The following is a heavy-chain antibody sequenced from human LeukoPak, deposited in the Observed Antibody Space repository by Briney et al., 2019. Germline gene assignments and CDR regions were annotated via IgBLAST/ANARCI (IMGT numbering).Heavy chain of an antibody. J-gene: IGHJ5*02. V-gene: IGHV1-46*01. CDR2: INPSGGST. D-gene: IGHD2-2*02. CDR1: GYTFTSYY. Sequence: ASVKVSCKASGYTFTSYYMHWVRQAPGQGLEWMGIINPSGGSTSYAQKFQGRVTMTRDTSTSTVYMELSSLRSEDTALYHCARDRAYCTSTTCYRDNWFDPWGQGTLVTVSS. CDR3: ARDRAYCTSTTCYRDNWFDP.